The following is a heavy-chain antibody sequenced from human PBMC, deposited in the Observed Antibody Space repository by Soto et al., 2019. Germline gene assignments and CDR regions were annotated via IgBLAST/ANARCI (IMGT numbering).Heavy chain of an antibody. J-gene: IGHJ4*02. CDR3: ARRISARTYYFDY. V-gene: IGHV4-30-2*01. Sequence: QLQLQESGSGLVKPSQTLSLTCAVSGGSITTVGYSWSWIRQPPGKGLEWIGYIFHSGISYSNPSLKGRVTVAVDGSKNRFSLRLCSVTAADPAVYYCARRISARTYYFDYWGQGTLVTVSS. CDR2: IFHSGIS. CDR1: GGSITTVGYS. D-gene: IGHD6-6*01.